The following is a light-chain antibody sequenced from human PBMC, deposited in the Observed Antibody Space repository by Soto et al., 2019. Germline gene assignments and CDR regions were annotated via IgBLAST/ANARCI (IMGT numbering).Light chain of an antibody. Sequence: QSVLTQPPSVSAAPGQKVTISCSGSSSNIGNNYVSWYQQLPGTAPKLLIYDNNKRPSGIPDRFSGSKSGTSATLGITGLQTGDEADYKCRTWDTSLGAGVFGGGTKLTVL. CDR2: DNN. CDR1: SSNIGNNY. V-gene: IGLV1-51*01. CDR3: RTWDTSLGAGV. J-gene: IGLJ3*02.